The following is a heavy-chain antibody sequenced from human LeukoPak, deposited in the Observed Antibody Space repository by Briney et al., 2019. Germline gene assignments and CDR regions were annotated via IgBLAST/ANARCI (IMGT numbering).Heavy chain of an antibody. Sequence: GESLEISCRGSGYSFTSYWIGWVRQMPGKGLEWMGIIYPGDSDTRYSPSFQGQATISADKSISTAYLQWSSLKASDTAMYYCARSSPGGDYTLDYWGQGTLVTVSS. V-gene: IGHV5-51*01. CDR3: ARSSPGGDYTLDY. CDR1: GYSFTSYW. CDR2: IYPGDSDT. J-gene: IGHJ4*02. D-gene: IGHD2-21*02.